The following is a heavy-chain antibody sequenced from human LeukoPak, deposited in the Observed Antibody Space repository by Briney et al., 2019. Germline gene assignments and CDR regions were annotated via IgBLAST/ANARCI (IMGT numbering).Heavy chain of an antibody. CDR1: GGSISSYY. V-gene: IGHV4-59*08. CDR2: IYYSGST. J-gene: IGHJ4*02. D-gene: IGHD5-12*01. CDR3: ATTRGYSGYELDY. Sequence: SETLSLTCTVSGGSISSYYWSWIRQPPGKGLEWIGYIYYSGSTNYNPSLKSRVTISVDTSKNQFSLKLSSVTAADTAVYYCATTRGYSGYELDYWGQGTLVTVSS.